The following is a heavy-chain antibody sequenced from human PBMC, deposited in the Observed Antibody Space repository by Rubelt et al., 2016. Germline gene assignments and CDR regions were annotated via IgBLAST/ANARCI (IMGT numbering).Heavy chain of an antibody. CDR2: ISSSSSTI. CDR1: GFSFSNYG. V-gene: IGHV3-48*04. J-gene: IGHJ3*01. CDR3: ARDAEFSGYDL. D-gene: IGHD5-12*01. Sequence: EVQLVESGGGLVKPGGSLRLSCAASGFSFSNYGVSWVRQAPGKGLEWVSYISSSSSTIYYADSVKGRFTISRDNAKNSLYLQMNSLRAEDDTAVYYCARDAEFSGYDLWGQGTTVTVSS.